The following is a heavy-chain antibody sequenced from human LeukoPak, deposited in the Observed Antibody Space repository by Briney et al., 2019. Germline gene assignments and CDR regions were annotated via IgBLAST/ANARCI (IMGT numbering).Heavy chain of an antibody. J-gene: IGHJ4*02. V-gene: IGHV4-59*01. CDR1: GGSISSYY. CDR3: AREKPGVALFDY. CDR2: IYYSGST. Sequence: PSETLSLTCTVSGGSISSYYWSWIRQPPGKGLEWIGYIYYSGSTNYNPSLKSRVTISVDTSKNQFSLKLSSVTAADTAVYYCAREKPGVALFDYWGQGTLVTVSS. D-gene: IGHD1-14*01.